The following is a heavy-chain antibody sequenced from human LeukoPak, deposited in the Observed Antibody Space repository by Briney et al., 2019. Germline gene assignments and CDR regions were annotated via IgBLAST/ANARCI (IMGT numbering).Heavy chain of an antibody. V-gene: IGHV1-2*02. CDR3: ARAWEGLGEYWYFDL. CDR1: GYTFTGYY. CDR2: INPNSGGT. Sequence: ASVKVSCKASGYTFTGYYMPWVRQAPGQGLEWMGWINPNSGGTNYAQKFQGRVTMTRDTSISTAYMELSRLSSADTAVYYCARAWEGLGEYWYFDLWGRGTLVTVSS. J-gene: IGHJ2*01. D-gene: IGHD1-26*01.